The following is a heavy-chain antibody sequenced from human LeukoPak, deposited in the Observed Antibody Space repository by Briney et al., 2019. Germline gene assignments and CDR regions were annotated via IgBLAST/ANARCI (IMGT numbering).Heavy chain of an antibody. D-gene: IGHD6-13*01. Sequence: SETLSLTSTVSGGSISSSSYYWGWIRQPPGKGLEWIGSIYYSGSTYYNPSLKSRVTISVDTSKNQFSLKLSSVTAADTAVYYCATQGSSWYEKWFDPWGQGTLVTVSS. CDR1: GGSISSSSYY. CDR3: ATQGSSWYEKWFDP. CDR2: IYYSGST. J-gene: IGHJ5*02. V-gene: IGHV4-39*01.